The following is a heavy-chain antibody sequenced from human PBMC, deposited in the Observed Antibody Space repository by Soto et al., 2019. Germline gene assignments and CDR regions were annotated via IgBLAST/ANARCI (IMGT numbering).Heavy chain of an antibody. Sequence: PSETLSLTCTVSGGSISSYYWSWIRQPPGKGLEWIGYIYYSGSTNYNPSLKSRVTISVDTSKNQFSLKLSSVTAADTAVYYCAREAVAVYSWFDPWGQGTRGTVSS. J-gene: IGHJ5*02. CDR1: GGSISSYY. CDR2: IYYSGST. CDR3: AREAVAVYSWFDP. V-gene: IGHV4-59*01. D-gene: IGHD6-19*01.